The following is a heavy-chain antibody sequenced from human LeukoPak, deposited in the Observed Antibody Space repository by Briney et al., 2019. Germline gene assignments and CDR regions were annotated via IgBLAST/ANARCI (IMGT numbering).Heavy chain of an antibody. CDR2: IYHSGST. CDR1: GGSISSSNW. D-gene: IGHD5-18*01. Sequence: SGTLSLTCAVSGGSISSSNWWSWVRQPPGKGLEWIGEIYHSGSTNYNPSLKSRVTISVDTSKNQFSLKLSSVTAADTAVYYCARAPWIQLWLGYYFDYWGQGTLVTVSS. V-gene: IGHV4-4*02. J-gene: IGHJ4*02. CDR3: ARAPWIQLWLGYYFDY.